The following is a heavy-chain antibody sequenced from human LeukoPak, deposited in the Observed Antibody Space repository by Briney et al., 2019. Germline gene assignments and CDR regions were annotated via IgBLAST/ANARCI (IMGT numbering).Heavy chain of an antibody. Sequence: NPSETLSLTCTVSGGSINNYYWSWIRQSPGKGLEWIGCFYNSGNTNYNPSLKSRVTISVDTSRNQFSLRLNSVTAADTAVYYCASTKVWLAFDYWGQGTLVTVSP. V-gene: IGHV4-59*01. CDR3: ASTKVWLAFDY. D-gene: IGHD6-19*01. J-gene: IGHJ4*02. CDR1: GGSINNYY. CDR2: FYNSGNT.